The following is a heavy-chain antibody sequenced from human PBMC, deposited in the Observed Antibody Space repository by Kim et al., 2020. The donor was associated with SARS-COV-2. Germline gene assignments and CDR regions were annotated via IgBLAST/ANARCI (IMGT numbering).Heavy chain of an antibody. D-gene: IGHD6-13*01. J-gene: IGHJ6*02. CDR3: AKDLCQQLENRWCYYYGMDV. CDR1: GFTFDDYA. V-gene: IGHV3-9*01. CDR2: ISWNGGSI. Sequence: GGSLRLSCAASGFTFDDYAMHWVRQAPGKGLEWVSGISWNGGSIGYADSVKGRFTISRDNAKNSLYLQMNSLRAEDTALYYCAKDLCQQLENRWCYYYGMDVWGRGATATVSS.